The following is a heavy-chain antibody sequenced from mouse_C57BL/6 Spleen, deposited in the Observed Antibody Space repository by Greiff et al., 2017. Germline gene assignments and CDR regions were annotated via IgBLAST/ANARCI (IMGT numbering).Heavy chain of an antibody. D-gene: IGHD1-1*01. Sequence: QVQLQQSGAELVRPGASVTLSCKASGYTFTDYEMHWVKQTPVHGLEWIGAIDPETGGTAYNQKFKGKAILTADKSSSTAYMALRSVTSEDSAVYYCTRKGYYYGSPFAYWGQGTLVTVSA. V-gene: IGHV1-15*01. CDR1: GYTFTDYE. CDR3: TRKGYYYGSPFAY. J-gene: IGHJ3*01. CDR2: IDPETGGT.